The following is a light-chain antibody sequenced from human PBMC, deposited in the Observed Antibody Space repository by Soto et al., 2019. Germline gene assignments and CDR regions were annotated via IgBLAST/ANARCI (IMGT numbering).Light chain of an antibody. J-gene: IGKJ1*01. CDR3: QQRSRWPGT. CDR1: QSVSNNY. V-gene: IGKV3-11*01. Sequence: EIVLTQSLGTLSLSPGERATLSCRASQSVSNNYLAWYQQKPGQAPRLLIYDASHRATGIPARFSGSGSGTDFILTISSLEPEDFAVYYCQQRSRWPGTFGQGTKVDI. CDR2: DAS.